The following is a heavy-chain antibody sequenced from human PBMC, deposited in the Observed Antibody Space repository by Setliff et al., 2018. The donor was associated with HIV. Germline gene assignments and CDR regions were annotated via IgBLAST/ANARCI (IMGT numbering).Heavy chain of an antibody. V-gene: IGHV1-69*06. D-gene: IGHD3-10*01. Sequence: GASVKVSCKASGDTFSNYAISWVRQAPGQGLEWMGGILPIFGTANYAQKFEGRVTITADKSTSTAYMEVKSLRFEDTAVYYCARVFYYSAGSYSLDYWGQETLVTVSS. J-gene: IGHJ4*01. CDR1: GDTFSNYA. CDR3: ARVFYYSAGSYSLDY. CDR2: ILPIFGTA.